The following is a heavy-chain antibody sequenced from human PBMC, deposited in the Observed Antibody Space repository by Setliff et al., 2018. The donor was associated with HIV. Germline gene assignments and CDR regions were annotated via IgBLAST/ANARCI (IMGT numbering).Heavy chain of an antibody. V-gene: IGHV3-66*02. Sequence: LSLSCSASGFTFSDYAMNWVRQPPGKGLEWVSVLYSGGAADYADSVKGRFAISRDNSKNTLYLQVNGLRAEDTAVYYCARQAYSINMVRGILSPRFYYYMDVWGKGTTVTVSS. D-gene: IGHD3-10*01. CDR3: ARQAYSINMVRGILSPRFYYYMDV. CDR2: LYSGGAA. CDR1: GFTFSDYA. J-gene: IGHJ6*03.